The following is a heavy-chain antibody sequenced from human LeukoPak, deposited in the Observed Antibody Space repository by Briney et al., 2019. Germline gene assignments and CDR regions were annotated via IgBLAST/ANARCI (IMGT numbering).Heavy chain of an antibody. CDR2: IYSGGST. CDR1: GFTVSSNY. D-gene: IGHD6-6*01. J-gene: IGHJ5*02. CDR3: AKGGYLGSSSGNWFDP. Sequence: GGSLRLSCAASGFTVSSNYMSWVRQAPGKGLEWVSVIYSGGSTYYADSVKGRFTISRDNSKNTLYLQMNSLRVEDTAVYYCAKGGYLGSSSGNWFDPWGQGTLVTVSS. V-gene: IGHV3-53*05.